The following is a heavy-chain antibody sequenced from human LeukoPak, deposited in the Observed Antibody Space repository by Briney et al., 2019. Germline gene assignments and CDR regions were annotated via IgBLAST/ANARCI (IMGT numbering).Heavy chain of an antibody. CDR1: GFTFSSYA. V-gene: IGHV3-30-3*01. Sequence: GRSRRLSCAASGFTFSSYAMHWVRQAPGKGLEWVAVISYDGSNKYYADSVKGRFTISRDNTKNTLYLQMNSLRAEDTAVYYCARRGAHDAFDIWGQGTMVTVSS. CDR3: ARRGAHDAFDI. CDR2: ISYDGSNK. J-gene: IGHJ3*02. D-gene: IGHD3-10*01.